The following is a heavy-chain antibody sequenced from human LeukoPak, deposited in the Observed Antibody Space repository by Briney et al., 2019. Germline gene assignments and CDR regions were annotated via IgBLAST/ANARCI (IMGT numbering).Heavy chain of an antibody. D-gene: IGHD1-1*01. J-gene: IGHJ5*02. Sequence: PGRSLRLFCADSGLTFGTSAMHWARQAPGKGLEWVAVASFDGSNEKYADSVRGRFTISRDNSKKMLYLQMNSLSREDTAVYYCVRGVGYTLLSWGQGTLVTVSS. CDR1: GLTFGTSA. CDR2: ASFDGSNE. CDR3: VRGVGYTLLS. V-gene: IGHV3-30-3*01.